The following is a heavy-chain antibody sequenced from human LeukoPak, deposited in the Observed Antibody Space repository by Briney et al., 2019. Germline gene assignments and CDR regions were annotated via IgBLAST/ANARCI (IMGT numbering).Heavy chain of an antibody. J-gene: IGHJ4*02. CDR1: GGSISRYY. Sequence: SETLSLTCTVSGGSISRYYWSWIRQPPGRGLEWIGYIYYSGSTNYNPSLKSRVTISVDTSKNQFSLKLSSVTAADTAVYYCASHGGTNFDYWGQGTLVTVSS. D-gene: IGHD1-1*01. CDR2: IYYSGST. V-gene: IGHV4-59*01. CDR3: ASHGGTNFDY.